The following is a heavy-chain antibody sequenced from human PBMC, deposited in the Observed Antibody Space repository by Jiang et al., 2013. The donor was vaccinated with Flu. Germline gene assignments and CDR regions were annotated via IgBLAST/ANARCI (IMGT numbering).Heavy chain of an antibody. CDR1: GFIVSDHF. Sequence: QLLESGGGLIQPGGSLRLSCAASGFIVSDHFMTWVRQTPDKGLERVSVIYSGNSTYYSDSVKGRFTISRDNSENTVYLQMNSLRVEDTALYYCARYFGSYRSGWYFDIWGRGTLVTVSS. CDR3: ARYFGSYRSGWYFDI. D-gene: IGHD3-10*01. CDR2: IYSGNST. J-gene: IGHJ2*01. V-gene: IGHV3-53*01.